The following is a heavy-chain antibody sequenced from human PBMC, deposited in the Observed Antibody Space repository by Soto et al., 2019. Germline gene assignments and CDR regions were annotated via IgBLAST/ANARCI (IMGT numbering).Heavy chain of an antibody. CDR1: GDSVSSNRGA. Sequence: QVQLQQSGPGLVKPSQTLSLTCDISGDSVSSNRGAWTWIRQSPSRGLEWLGRTYYRSKWYNEYGLSVKSRITINADTCKNQFSLQLNSVTPEDAAVYYCARWDHDYGYRDVSGLGTTVTVSS. D-gene: IGHD4-17*01. CDR2: TYYRSKWYN. J-gene: IGHJ6*02. CDR3: ARWDHDYGYRDV. V-gene: IGHV6-1*01.